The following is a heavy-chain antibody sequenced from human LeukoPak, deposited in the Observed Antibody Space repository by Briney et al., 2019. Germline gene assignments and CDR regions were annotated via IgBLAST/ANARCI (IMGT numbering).Heavy chain of an antibody. CDR3: AKGLYTVTTFTLHY. CDR2: ISSSGTNT. V-gene: IGHV3-23*01. J-gene: IGHJ4*02. D-gene: IGHD4-17*01. CDR1: GFTFNTYA. Sequence: GGSLRLSCAASGFTFNTYAMYWVRQAPGQGLEWVSTISSSGTNTYYAHSVKGRFTISRDNSKNTLFLQMNSLRVEDTAVYFCAKGLYTVTTFTLHYWGQGTLVTVSS.